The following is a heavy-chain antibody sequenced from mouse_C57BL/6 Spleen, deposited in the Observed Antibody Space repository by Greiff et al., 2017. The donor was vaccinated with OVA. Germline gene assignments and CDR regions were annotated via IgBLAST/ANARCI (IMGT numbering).Heavy chain of an antibody. CDR2: ISSGISTI. Sequence: EVKLVESGGGLVKPGGSLKLSCAASGFTLRDYGMHWVRQAPEKGLEWVAYISSGISTIYYADKVKGRFTISRDNAKNTLFLQMTSLRSEDTAMYYCAREDGSLFDYWGQGTTLTVSS. J-gene: IGHJ2*01. D-gene: IGHD1-1*02. CDR3: AREDGSLFDY. CDR1: GFTLRDYG. V-gene: IGHV5-17*01.